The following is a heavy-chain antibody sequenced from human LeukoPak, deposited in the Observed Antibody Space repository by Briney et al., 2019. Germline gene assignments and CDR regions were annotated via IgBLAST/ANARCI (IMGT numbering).Heavy chain of an antibody. J-gene: IGHJ4*02. V-gene: IGHV3-33*08. CDR1: GFTFNNYA. CDR2: IWYDGSNK. Sequence: PGRSLRLSCAASGFTFNNYAMHWVRQAPGKGLEWVAVIWYDGSNKYYADSVKGRFTISRDNSKNTLYLQMNSLRAEDTAVYYCARDREYYFDYWGQGTLVTVSS. CDR3: ARDREYYFDY.